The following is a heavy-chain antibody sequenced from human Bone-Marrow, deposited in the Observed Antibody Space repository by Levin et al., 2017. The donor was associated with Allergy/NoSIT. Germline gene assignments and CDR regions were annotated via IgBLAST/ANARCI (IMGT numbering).Heavy chain of an antibody. J-gene: IGHJ3*02. Sequence: ASVKVSCKASGYTFTSYYMHWVRQAPGQGLEWMGIINPSGGSTSYAQKFQGRVTMTRDTSTSTVYMELSSLRSEDTAVYYCARDILVETAGEDAFDIWGQGTMVTVSS. V-gene: IGHV1-46*01. D-gene: IGHD2-21*02. CDR3: ARDILVETAGEDAFDI. CDR1: GYTFTSYY. CDR2: INPSGGST.